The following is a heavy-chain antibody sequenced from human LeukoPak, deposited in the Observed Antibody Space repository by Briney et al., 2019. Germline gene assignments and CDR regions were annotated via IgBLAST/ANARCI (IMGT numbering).Heavy chain of an antibody. CDR2: IKSDGSST. J-gene: IGHJ4*02. D-gene: IGHD3-16*01. CDR1: GFTFSSCW. V-gene: IGHV3-74*01. Sequence: GGSLRLSCAASGFTFSSCWMHWVRQAPGKGLVWVSRIKSDGSSTSYADSVKGRFTISRDNAKNTLYLQMNSLRAEDTAVYYCVLGGFDYWGQGTLVTVSS. CDR3: VLGGFDY.